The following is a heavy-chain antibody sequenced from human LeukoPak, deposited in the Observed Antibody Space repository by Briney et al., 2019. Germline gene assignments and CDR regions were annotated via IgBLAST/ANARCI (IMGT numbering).Heavy chain of an antibody. CDR2: IYYSGST. CDR3: ARDLEHCERPSCHNWFDP. J-gene: IGHJ5*02. Sequence: SETPSLTCTVSGGSDSSSSYDWGWIRQPPGKGLEWIGSIYYSGSTSYNPSLKSRVTISVDKSKNQLSLKLSSVTDADTAVYYCARDLEHCERPSCHNWFDPWGQGTLVTVSS. V-gene: IGHV4-39*07. CDR1: GGSDSSSSYD. D-gene: IGHD2-2*01.